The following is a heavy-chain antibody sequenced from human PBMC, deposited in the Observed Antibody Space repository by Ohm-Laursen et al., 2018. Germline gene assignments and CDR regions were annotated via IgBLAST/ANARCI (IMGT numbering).Heavy chain of an antibody. V-gene: IGHV1-8*01. CDR2: MNPNSGNT. CDR1: GYTFTSYD. D-gene: IGHD5-12*01. CDR3: ARGGYSGYDVDY. Sequence: SSVTVSCKAYGYTFTSYDINWVRQATGQGLEWMGWMNPNSGNTGYAQKFQGRVTMTRNTSISTAYMELSSLRSEDTAVYYCARGGYSGYDVDYWGQGTLVTVSS. J-gene: IGHJ4*02.